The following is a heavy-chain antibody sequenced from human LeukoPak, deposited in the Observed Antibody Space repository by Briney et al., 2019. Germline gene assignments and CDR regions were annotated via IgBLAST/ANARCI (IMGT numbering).Heavy chain of an antibody. CDR2: IYYSGST. Sequence: SETLSLTCTVSGGSISSGGYYWSWIRQPPGKGLEWIGYIYYSGSTNYNPSLKSRVTISVDTSKNQFSLKLSSVTAADTAVYYCASSTLMLEGGWDFWSGYLGYWGQGTLVTVSS. J-gene: IGHJ4*02. D-gene: IGHD3-3*01. V-gene: IGHV4-61*08. CDR3: ASSTLMLEGGWDFWSGYLGY. CDR1: GGSISSGGYY.